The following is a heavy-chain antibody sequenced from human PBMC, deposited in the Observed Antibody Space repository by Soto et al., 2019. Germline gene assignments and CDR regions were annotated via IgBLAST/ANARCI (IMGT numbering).Heavy chain of an antibody. J-gene: IGHJ4*02. D-gene: IGHD2-8*01. CDR2: IIPVLGVE. CDR3: ARSTAGVYVFHD. V-gene: IGHV1-69*02. Sequence: QVQLVQSGAEVKNRGSSVKVSCKASGDTFSRSTISWVRQAPGQRLEWMGRIIPVLGVENHAQNFQGRVTLTADKSTSTAYLELSSLKSEATAIYYCARSTAGVYVFHDWGQGTLVTVSS. CDR1: GDTFSRST.